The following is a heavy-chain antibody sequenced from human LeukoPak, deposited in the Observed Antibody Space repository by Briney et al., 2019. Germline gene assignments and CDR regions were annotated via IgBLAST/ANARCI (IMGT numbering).Heavy chain of an antibody. CDR3: ARAPLLGARGEFDY. V-gene: IGHV3-23*01. CDR2: IGGSGGDT. D-gene: IGHD7-27*01. J-gene: IGHJ4*02. Sequence: GGSLRLSCVVSGFTFSTYAMSWVRQAPGKGLEWVSGIGGSGGDTFYADSVRGRFTVSRDNSKNTLFLQIDSPRAEDTAVYYCARAPLLGARGEFDYWGQGTLVTVSS. CDR1: GFTFSTYA.